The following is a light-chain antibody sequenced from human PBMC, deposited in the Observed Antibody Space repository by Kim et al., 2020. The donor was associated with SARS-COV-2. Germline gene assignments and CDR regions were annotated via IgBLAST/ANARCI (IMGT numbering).Light chain of an antibody. CDR3: QQYGRSPIT. J-gene: IGKJ5*01. CDR2: GAS. CDR1: QSVTSNS. Sequence: SQGERATLSCRTSQSVTSNSLAWYQQKHGQAPRLLIYGASSRAAGIPDRFSGSGSGTDFTLTVSRLEPEDFAVYYCQQYGRSPITFGQGTRLEIK. V-gene: IGKV3-20*01.